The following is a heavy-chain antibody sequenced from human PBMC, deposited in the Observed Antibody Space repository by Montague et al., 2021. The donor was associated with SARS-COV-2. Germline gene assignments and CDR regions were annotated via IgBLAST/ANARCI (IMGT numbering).Heavy chain of an antibody. D-gene: IGHD6-25*01. CDR1: IGSISSGSYY. V-gene: IGHV4-61*02. Sequence: TLSLTCTVSIGSISSGSYYWRWIRQPAGKGLEWIGRIYTSGSTNYNPSLKSRVTISVDTSKNQFSLKLSSVTAADTAVYYCARGGYSSGWNGLHWFDPWGQGTLVTVSS. CDR3: ARGGYSSGWNGLHWFDP. CDR2: IYTSGST. J-gene: IGHJ5*02.